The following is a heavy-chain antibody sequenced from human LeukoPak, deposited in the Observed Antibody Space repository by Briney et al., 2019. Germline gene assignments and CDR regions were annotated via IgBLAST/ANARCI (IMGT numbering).Heavy chain of an antibody. CDR2: IYSGGST. CDR3: ARDHSMYSGSYVYGMDV. V-gene: IGHV3-53*04. J-gene: IGHJ6*02. CDR1: GFTVSSNY. Sequence: GGSLRLSCAASGFTVSSNYMSWVRQAPGKGLEWVSVIYSGGSTYYADSVKGRFTISRHNSKNTLYLQMNSLRAEDTAVYYCARDHSMYSGSYVYGMDVWGQGTTVTASS. D-gene: IGHD1-26*01.